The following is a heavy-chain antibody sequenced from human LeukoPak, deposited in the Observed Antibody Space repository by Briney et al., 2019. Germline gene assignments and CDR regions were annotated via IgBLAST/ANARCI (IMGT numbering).Heavy chain of an antibody. CDR1: GGSFSGYY. Sequence: SETLSLTCAVYGGSFSGYYWSWIRQPPGKGLEWIGEINHSGSTNYNPSLKSRVTISVDTSKNQFSLKLSSVTAADTAVYYCARGTTAAARRWYYYYVDVWGKGTTVTVSS. CDR2: INHSGST. D-gene: IGHD6-13*01. J-gene: IGHJ6*03. V-gene: IGHV4-34*01. CDR3: ARGTTAAARRWYYYYVDV.